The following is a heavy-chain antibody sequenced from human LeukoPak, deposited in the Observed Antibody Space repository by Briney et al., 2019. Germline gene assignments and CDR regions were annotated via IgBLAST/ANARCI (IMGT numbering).Heavy chain of an antibody. D-gene: IGHD6-19*01. Sequence: PGGSLRLSCAASGFTFSNYSMNWVRQAPGKGLEWVSYISDSGTSRKYGDSVKGRFTISRDNAKNSLYLQMNNLRAEDTAVYYCVRDHSGWSLDPWGQGTLVTVSS. CDR3: VRDHSGWSLDP. CDR2: ISDSGTSR. J-gene: IGHJ5*02. V-gene: IGHV3-48*04. CDR1: GFTFSNYS.